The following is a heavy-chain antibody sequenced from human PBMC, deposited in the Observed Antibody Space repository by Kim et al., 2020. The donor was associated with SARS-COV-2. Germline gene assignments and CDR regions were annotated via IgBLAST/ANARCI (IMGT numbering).Heavy chain of an antibody. V-gene: IGHV4-39*01. CDR2: IYYSGST. CDR3: ARHEDTAMVNGYFDY. CDR1: GGSISSSSYY. D-gene: IGHD5-18*01. J-gene: IGHJ4*02. Sequence: SETLSLTCTVSGGSISSSSYYWGWIRQPPGKGLEWIGSIYYSGSTYYNPSLKSRVTISVDTSKNQFSLKLSSVTAADTAVYYCARHEDTAMVNGYFDYWGQGTLVTVSS.